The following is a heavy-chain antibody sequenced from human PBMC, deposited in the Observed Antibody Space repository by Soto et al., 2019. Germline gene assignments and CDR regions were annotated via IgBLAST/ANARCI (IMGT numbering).Heavy chain of an antibody. J-gene: IGHJ3*01. D-gene: IGHD3-22*01. CDR1: GASISSSY. CDR2: VSYSGST. CDR3: ARGYYDSSGQSNTFDV. Sequence: ASETLSLTCTVSGASISSSYWSWIRQSPGKGLEWIGYVSYSGSTNYNPSLKSRVTISVDTSKNQFSLKLSSATAADTALYYCARGYYDSSGQSNTFDVWGQGTMVTVPS. V-gene: IGHV4-59*01.